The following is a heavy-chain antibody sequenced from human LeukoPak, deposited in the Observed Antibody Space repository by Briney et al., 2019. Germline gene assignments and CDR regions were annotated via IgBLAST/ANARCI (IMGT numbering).Heavy chain of an antibody. CDR1: GFTFSDYY. D-gene: IGHD6-19*01. J-gene: IGHJ4*02. CDR2: ISSSSTYT. Sequence: GGSLRLSCAVSGFTFSDYYMTWIRQAQGKGLEWVSYISSSSTYTNYADSVKGRFTISRDNAKNSLYLQMNSLRAEDTAVYYCARERIYSSGWYLIDYWGQGTLVTVSS. V-gene: IGHV3-11*05. CDR3: ARERIYSSGWYLIDY.